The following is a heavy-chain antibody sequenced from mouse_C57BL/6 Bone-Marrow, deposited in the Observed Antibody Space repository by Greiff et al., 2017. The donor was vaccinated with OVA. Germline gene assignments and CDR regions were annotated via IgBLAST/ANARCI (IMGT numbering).Heavy chain of an antibody. J-gene: IGHJ2*01. CDR1: GFNIKDDY. CDR2: IDPENGDT. V-gene: IGHV14-4*01. Sequence: EVQLQQSGAELVRPGASVKLSCTASGFNIKDDYMHWVKQRPEQGLEWIGWIDPENGDTEYASKFQGKATITADTSSNTAYLQLSSLTSEDTAVYYCTSCGNLDYGGQGTTLTVSS. CDR3: TSCGNLDY. D-gene: IGHD1-1*02.